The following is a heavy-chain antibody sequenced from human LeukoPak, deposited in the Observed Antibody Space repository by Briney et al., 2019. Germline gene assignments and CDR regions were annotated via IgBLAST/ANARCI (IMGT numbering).Heavy chain of an antibody. J-gene: IGHJ4*02. CDR1: GFTVSSNY. CDR3: ARAVKYYGSGSYLDY. Sequence: GGSLRLSCAASGFTVSSNYMSWVRQAPGKGLEWVSVIYSGGSTYYADSVKGRFTISRDNSKNTLYLQMNSLRAEDTAVYYCARAVKYYGSGSYLDYWGQGTLVTVSS. D-gene: IGHD3-10*01. V-gene: IGHV3-66*01. CDR2: IYSGGST.